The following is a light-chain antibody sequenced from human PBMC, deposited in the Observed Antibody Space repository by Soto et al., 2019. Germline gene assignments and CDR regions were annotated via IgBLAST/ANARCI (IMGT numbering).Light chain of an antibody. CDR3: QSYDSSLSGYV. CDR1: SSNIGAGHD. CDR2: GNN. J-gene: IGLJ1*01. V-gene: IGLV1-40*01. Sequence: QFVLTQPPSVSGAPGQRVTISCTGSSSNIGAGHDVHWYRQLPGTAPKLLIYGNNNRPSGVPDRFSGSKSGTSASLAIIGLQAEDEADYYCQSYDSSLSGYVFATGAKVTVL.